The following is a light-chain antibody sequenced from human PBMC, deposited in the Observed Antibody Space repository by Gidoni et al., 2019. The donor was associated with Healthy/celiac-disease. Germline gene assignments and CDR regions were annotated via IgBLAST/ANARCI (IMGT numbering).Light chain of an antibody. CDR1: QSISSW. Sequence: IHITQSPSTLSASVGDRVTITCRASQSISSWLAWYQQKPGKAPKLLIYKASSLESGVPSRFSGSGSGTEFTLTISSLQPDDFATYYCQQYNSYSRTFGQGTKVEIK. J-gene: IGKJ1*01. CDR3: QQYNSYSRT. CDR2: KAS. V-gene: IGKV1-5*03.